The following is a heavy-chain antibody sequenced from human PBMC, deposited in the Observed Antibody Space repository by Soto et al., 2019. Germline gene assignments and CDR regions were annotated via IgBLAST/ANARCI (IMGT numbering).Heavy chain of an antibody. CDR3: AREGRGKKAGYNGLVSLGY. V-gene: IGHV1-69*06. CDR2: IIPIFNST. CDR1: GGTFSSYA. D-gene: IGHD2-2*02. J-gene: IGHJ4*02. Sequence: SVKVSCKASGGTFSSYAISWVRQDPGHGLEWLGRIIPIFNSTKYAQSFQGRVTITADKSTSTASLELSSLRSDDTAVYYCAREGRGKKAGYNGLVSLGYWGQGTLVTVSS.